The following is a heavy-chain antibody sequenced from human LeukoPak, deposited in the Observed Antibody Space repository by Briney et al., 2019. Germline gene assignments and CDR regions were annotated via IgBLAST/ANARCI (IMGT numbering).Heavy chain of an antibody. CDR3: AKDMAIFGVVITYFDY. D-gene: IGHD3-3*01. Sequence: PGGSLRLSCAASGFTFSSYAMSWVRQAPGKGLEWVSAISGSGGSTYYADSVKGRFTISRDNSKNTLYLQMNSLGAEDTAVYYCAKDMAIFGVVITYFDYWGQGTLVTVSS. CDR1: GFTFSSYA. J-gene: IGHJ4*02. CDR2: ISGSGGST. V-gene: IGHV3-23*01.